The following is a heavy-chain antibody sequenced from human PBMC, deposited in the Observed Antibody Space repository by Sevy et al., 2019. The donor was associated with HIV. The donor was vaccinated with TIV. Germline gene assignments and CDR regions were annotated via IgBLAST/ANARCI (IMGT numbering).Heavy chain of an antibody. CDR2: ISGSGGST. CDR1: GFTFSSYA. Sequence: GGSLRLSCAASGFTFSSYAMSWVRQAPGKWLEWVSAISGSGGSTYYADSVKGRFTISRDNSKNTLYLQMNSLRAEDTAVYYCAKETTQYYYGSGSSHNWFDPWGQGTLVTVSS. J-gene: IGHJ5*02. CDR3: AKETTQYYYGSGSSHNWFDP. V-gene: IGHV3-23*01. D-gene: IGHD3-10*01.